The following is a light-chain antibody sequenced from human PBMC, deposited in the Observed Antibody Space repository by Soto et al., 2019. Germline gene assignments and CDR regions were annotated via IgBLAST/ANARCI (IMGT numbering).Light chain of an antibody. V-gene: IGKV1-39*01. Sequence: DIPMTQSPSSLSASVGDRVTITCRASQSISSYLNWYQQKPAKAPKLLIYAASSLQSGVPSRFSGSGSGTDFTLTISSLQPEDFATYYCQQSYSTPPTFGHGTKVEIK. CDR2: AAS. CDR1: QSISSY. J-gene: IGKJ1*01. CDR3: QQSYSTPPT.